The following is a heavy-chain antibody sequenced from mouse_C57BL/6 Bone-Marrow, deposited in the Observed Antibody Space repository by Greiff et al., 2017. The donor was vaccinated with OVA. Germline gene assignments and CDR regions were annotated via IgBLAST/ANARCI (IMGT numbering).Heavy chain of an antibody. CDR3: ARRVYYGSSYRGAFDY. Sequence: VQLQESGAELARPGASVKLSCKASGYTFTSYGISWVKQRTGQGLEWIGEIYPRSGNTYYNEKFKGKATLTADKSSSTAYMELRSLTSEDSAVYFCARRVYYGSSYRGAFDYWGQGTTLTVSS. CDR1: GYTFTSYG. V-gene: IGHV1-81*01. D-gene: IGHD1-1*01. CDR2: IYPRSGNT. J-gene: IGHJ2*01.